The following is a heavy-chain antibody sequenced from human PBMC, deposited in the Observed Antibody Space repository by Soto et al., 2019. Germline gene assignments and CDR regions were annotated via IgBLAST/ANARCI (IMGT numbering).Heavy chain of an antibody. V-gene: IGHV4-39*01. J-gene: IGHJ4*02. CDR3: ARGRGIAVGV. CDR2: IYYSGTT. D-gene: IGHD6-19*01. Sequence: SETLSLTCTVSGDSITSNSYFWAWIRQPPGKGLEWIGSIYYSGTTYYTPSLMSRVTISVDRSKNQFSLKLSSVTAADTAVYYCARGRGIAVGVWGQGTLVTVSS. CDR1: GDSITSNSYF.